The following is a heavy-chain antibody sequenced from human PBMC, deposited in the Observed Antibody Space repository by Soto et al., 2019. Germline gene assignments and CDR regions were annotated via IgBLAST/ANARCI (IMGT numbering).Heavy chain of an antibody. CDR3: ARGKHEGYYDFWSGYRPNWFDP. V-gene: IGHV3-66*01. Sequence: EVQLVESGGGLVQPGGSLRLSCAASGFTVSSNYMSWVRQAPGKGLEWVSVIYSGGSTYYADSVKGRFTISRDNSKNTLYLQTNSLRAEDTAVYYCARGKHEGYYDFWSGYRPNWFDPWGQGTLGTVSS. J-gene: IGHJ5*02. CDR1: GFTVSSNY. CDR2: IYSGGST. D-gene: IGHD3-3*01.